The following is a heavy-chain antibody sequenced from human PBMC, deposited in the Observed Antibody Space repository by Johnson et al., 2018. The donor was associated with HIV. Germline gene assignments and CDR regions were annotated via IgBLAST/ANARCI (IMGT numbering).Heavy chain of an antibody. J-gene: IGHJ3*02. CDR1: GFTVSSNY. CDR2: INSDGSTT. D-gene: IGHD1-7*01. Sequence: VQLVESGGGVVQPGGSLRLSCAASGFTVSSNYMSWVRQAPGKGLVWVSGINSDGSTTTYADSVKGRFTISRDNAKNALYLQMNSLRAEDTAVYYCAKVRGITGTTSRYDAFDIWGQGTMVTVSS. V-gene: IGHV3-74*02. CDR3: AKVRGITGTTSRYDAFDI.